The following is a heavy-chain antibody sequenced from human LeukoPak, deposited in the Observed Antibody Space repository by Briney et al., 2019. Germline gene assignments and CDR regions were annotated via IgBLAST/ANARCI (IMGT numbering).Heavy chain of an antibody. CDR3: AKVSGDGYNESGYYFDY. D-gene: IGHD5-24*01. J-gene: IGHJ4*02. CDR1: GFTVSSNY. Sequence: PGGSLRLSCAASGFTVSSNYMSWVRQAPGKGLEWVAFIRYDGSNKYYADSVKGRFTISRDNSKNTLYLQMNSLRAEDTAVCYCAKVSGDGYNESGYYFDYWGQGTLVTVSS. CDR2: IRYDGSNK. V-gene: IGHV3-30*02.